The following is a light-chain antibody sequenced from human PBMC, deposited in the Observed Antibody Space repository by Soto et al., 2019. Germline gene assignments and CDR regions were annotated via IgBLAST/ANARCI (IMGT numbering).Light chain of an antibody. V-gene: IGKV3-20*01. CDR3: QQYDSSPRT. J-gene: IGKJ1*01. CDR1: QTVRNNY. Sequence: EIVLTQSPGTLSLSPGERATLFCRASQTVRNNYLAWYQQRPGQAPRLLIYGASSRATGIPDRFSGSGSGTDFTLTISRLEPEDFAVYYCQQYDSSPRTFGQGTKVEIK. CDR2: GAS.